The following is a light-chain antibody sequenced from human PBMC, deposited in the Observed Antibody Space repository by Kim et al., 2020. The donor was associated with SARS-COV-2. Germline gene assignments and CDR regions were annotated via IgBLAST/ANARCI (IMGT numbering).Light chain of an antibody. J-gene: IGKJ4*01. CDR3: QEYDDAPLT. CDR2: AAS. Sequence: DIQMTQSPSSLSASEGDRVTITCRASHGISNYLAWYRQRPGKVPKLLILAASTLHSGVPSRFSGSRSGTDFTLTISSQQPEDVATYVCQEYDDAPLTFGGGTKGDIK. V-gene: IGKV1-27*01. CDR1: HGISNY.